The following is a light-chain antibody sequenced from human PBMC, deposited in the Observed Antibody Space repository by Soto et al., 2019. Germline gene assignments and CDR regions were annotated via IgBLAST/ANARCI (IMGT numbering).Light chain of an antibody. V-gene: IGKV3-11*01. CDR2: DAS. CDR3: QQSHSTPDT. J-gene: IGKJ2*01. Sequence: ESVLTQSPATLSLSPGERATLSCRASPSVSNSLAWYQHKPGQAPRLLIYDASNRATGVPTRFSGSGSGTDFTLTISSLEPEDFAVYYCQQSHSTPDTFGQGTKLEI. CDR1: PSVSNS.